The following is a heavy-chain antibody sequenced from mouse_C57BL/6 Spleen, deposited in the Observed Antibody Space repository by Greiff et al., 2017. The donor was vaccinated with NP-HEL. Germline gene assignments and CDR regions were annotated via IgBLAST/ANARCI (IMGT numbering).Heavy chain of an antibody. V-gene: IGHV5-16*01. CDR2: INYDGSST. J-gene: IGHJ2*01. CDR1: GFTFSDYY. Sequence: VQLKESEGGLVQPGSSMKLSCTASGFTFSDYYMAWVCQVPEKGLEWVANINYDGSSTYYLDSLKSRFIISRDNAKNILYLQMSSLKSEDTATYYCARGGPGSSFDYWGQGTTLTVSS. D-gene: IGHD1-1*01. CDR3: ARGGPGSSFDY.